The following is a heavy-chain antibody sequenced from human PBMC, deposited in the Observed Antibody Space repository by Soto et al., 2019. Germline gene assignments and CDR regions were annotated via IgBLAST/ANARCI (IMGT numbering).Heavy chain of an antibody. D-gene: IGHD3-3*01. CDR2: IDYGGTI. CDR3: ARHVHNQGYEYYFAS. CDR1: GASISSSPYA. V-gene: IGHV4-39*01. Sequence: NPSETLSLTCNASGASISSSPYAWGWIRQSAGKGLEWIGTIDYGGTIYYNPSLKSRITISLDTSKNQISLRLSSVTAADTAVYYCARHVHNQGYEYYFASWGQGTLVTVSS. J-gene: IGHJ4*02.